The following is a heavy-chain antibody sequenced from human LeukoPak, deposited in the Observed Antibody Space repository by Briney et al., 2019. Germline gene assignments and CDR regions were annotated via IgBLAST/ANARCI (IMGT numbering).Heavy chain of an antibody. D-gene: IGHD2-2*02. J-gene: IGHJ4*02. CDR2: ISGSGSST. CDR1: GFTFSSYA. CDR3: AGYNCSSTRCYTGGFDY. Sequence: QTGGSLRLSCAASGFTFSSYAMSWVRQAPGKGLEWVSAISGSGSSTYYADSVKGRFTISRDSSRNTLYLQMTSLRAEDTAVYYCAGYNCSSTRCYTGGFDYWGQGTLVTVSS. V-gene: IGHV3-23*01.